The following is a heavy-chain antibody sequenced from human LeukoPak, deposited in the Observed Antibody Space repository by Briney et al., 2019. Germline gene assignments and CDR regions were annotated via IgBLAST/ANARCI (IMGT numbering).Heavy chain of an antibody. CDR3: ARDGHSSSLAFDI. J-gene: IGHJ3*02. D-gene: IGHD6-6*01. CDR2: IYTSGST. V-gene: IGHV4-61*02. Sequence: SQTLSLTCTVSGGSISSGSYYWSWIRQPAGKGLEWIGRIYTSGSTNYNPSLKSRVTISVDKSKNQFSLKLSSVTAADTAVYYCARDGHSSSLAFDIWGQGTMVTVSS. CDR1: GGSISSGSYY.